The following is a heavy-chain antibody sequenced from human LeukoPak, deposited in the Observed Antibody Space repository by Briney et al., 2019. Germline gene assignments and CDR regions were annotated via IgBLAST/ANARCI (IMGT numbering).Heavy chain of an antibody. CDR2: IYYSGST. V-gene: IGHV4-59*01. CDR3: ARDHKSDYYDSSGYYVYALDI. Sequence: SETLSLTCTVSGGPISSYYWSWIRQPPGKGLEWIGYIYYSGSTNYNPSLKSRVTISVDTSKNQFSLKLSSVTAADTAVYYCARDHKSDYYDSSGYYVYALDIWGQGTMVTVSS. CDR1: GGPISSYY. J-gene: IGHJ3*02. D-gene: IGHD3-22*01.